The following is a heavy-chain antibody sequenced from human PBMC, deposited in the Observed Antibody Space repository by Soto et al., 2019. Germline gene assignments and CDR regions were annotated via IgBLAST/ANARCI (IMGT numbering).Heavy chain of an antibody. CDR3: ARGPTNQYYYYYYMDV. V-gene: IGHV3-33*01. Sequence: GGSLRLSCAASGFTFSSYGMHWVRQAQGKGLEWVAVIWYDGSNKYYADSVKDLFTITRENSKNTLYLQMNSLRAEDTAVYYGARGPTNQYYYYYYMDVWGKGTTVTVSS. J-gene: IGHJ6*03. D-gene: IGHD2-8*01. CDR1: GFTFSSYG. CDR2: IWYDGSNK.